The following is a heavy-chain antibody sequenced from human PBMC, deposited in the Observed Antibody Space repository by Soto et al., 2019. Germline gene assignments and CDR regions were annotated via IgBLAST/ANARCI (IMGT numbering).Heavy chain of an antibody. CDR2: ISNGGSFI. CDR1: GFTFSDYY. J-gene: IGHJ6*02. Sequence: GGSLRLSCSASGFTFSDYYMSWIRQAPGKGLEYISYISNGGSFIYYADSVKGRFTISRDTAKTSLYLQMNSLRAEDTALYYCARHRYYEGSVPGYGMDVWGQGTTVTVSS. V-gene: IGHV3-11*01. CDR3: ARHRYYEGSVPGYGMDV. D-gene: IGHD3-16*01.